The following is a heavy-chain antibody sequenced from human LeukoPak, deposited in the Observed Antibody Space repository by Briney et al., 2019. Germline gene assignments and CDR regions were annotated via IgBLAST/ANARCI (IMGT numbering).Heavy chain of an antibody. CDR3: ARGGIPTGPYYYFYYMDV. CDR1: GFTFSRYG. CDR2: ISYDGNNK. Sequence: GESLRLSCAASGFTFSRYGLHWVRQAPGKGLEWVATISYDGNNKFYADSVKGRFTISRDNSRNTLYLQMNSLRGEDAAVYSCARGGIPTGPYYYFYYMDVWGKGTAVTVSS. J-gene: IGHJ6*03. V-gene: IGHV3-30*12. D-gene: IGHD3-10*01.